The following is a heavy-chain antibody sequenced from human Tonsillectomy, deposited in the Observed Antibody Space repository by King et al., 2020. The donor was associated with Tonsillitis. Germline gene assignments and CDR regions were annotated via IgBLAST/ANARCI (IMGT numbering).Heavy chain of an antibody. J-gene: IGHJ5*02. Sequence: VQLVESGGGVVQPGGSLRLSCAASGFTFSNYGMHWVRQAPGKGLEWVAFIRNDGRNKYYGDSVKGRFTISRDNSKNTLYLQMNSLRGEDTAVYYCATTSYGSSWYGRGGFDPWGQGTLVTVSS. CDR3: ATTSYGSSWYGRGGFDP. V-gene: IGHV3-30*02. CDR2: IRNDGRNK. D-gene: IGHD6-13*01. CDR1: GFTFSNYG.